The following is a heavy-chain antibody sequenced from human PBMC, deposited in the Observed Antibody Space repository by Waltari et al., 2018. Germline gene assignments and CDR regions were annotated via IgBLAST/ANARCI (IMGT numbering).Heavy chain of an antibody. CDR3: ARGSEGSYCSCGTCYSYYYMDV. Sequence: QVQLQESGPGLVKPAETLSLTCTVSGGSISNYYCSWIRQPPGKGLEWIGYISYSGSTTYSPSLKSRVTITVDTSKKQFSLKLNFVTAADTAVYDCARGSEGSYCSCGTCYSYYYMDVWGKGTTVTVSS. CDR2: ISYSGST. D-gene: IGHD2-15*01. J-gene: IGHJ6*03. V-gene: IGHV4-59*01. CDR1: GGSISNYY.